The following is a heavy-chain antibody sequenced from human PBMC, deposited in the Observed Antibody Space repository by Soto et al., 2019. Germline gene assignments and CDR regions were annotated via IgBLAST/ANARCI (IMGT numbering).Heavy chain of an antibody. CDR1: GFTFSSYA. J-gene: IGHJ4*02. V-gene: IGHV3-23*01. CDR2: LSGSGTST. Sequence: EVQLLESGGGLVQPGGSLRLSCAASGFTFSSYAMRWVRQAPGKGLEWVSALSGSGTSTYYADSVKGRFTISRDNSKNTQYLQMNSLRAEDTAVYYCAKDPYYYGSGSYAAFDYWGQGTLVTVSS. D-gene: IGHD3-10*01. CDR3: AKDPYYYGSGSYAAFDY.